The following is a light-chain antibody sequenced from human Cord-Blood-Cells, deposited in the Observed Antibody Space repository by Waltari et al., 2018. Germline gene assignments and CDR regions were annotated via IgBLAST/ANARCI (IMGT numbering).Light chain of an antibody. J-gene: IGKJ1*01. CDR3: QQYNSYSRT. V-gene: IGKV1-5*03. CDR1: QSISSW. Sequence: IQMTHSPSTLPASVGDRVTITCRPSQSISSWLAWYQQKPGKAPKLLIYKASSLESGVPSRFSGSGSGTEFTLTISSLQPDDFATYYCQQYNSYSRTFGQGTKVEIK. CDR2: KAS.